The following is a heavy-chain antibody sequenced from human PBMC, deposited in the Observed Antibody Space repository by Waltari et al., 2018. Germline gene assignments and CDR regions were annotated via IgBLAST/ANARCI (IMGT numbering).Heavy chain of an antibody. V-gene: IGHV4-34*01. CDR2: INRSGSP. CDR3: ARGHPYCSGGSCFLPAFQH. D-gene: IGHD2-15*01. Sequence: QVQLQQWGAGLLKPSETLSLTRAVYGGSFSGYYWSWIRQPPGKGREWIGEINRSGSPTSNPTPKSRVTISVDASKNQFSLKLSSVTAADTAEYYCARGHPYCSGGSCFLPAFQHWGQGTLVTVSS. J-gene: IGHJ1*01. CDR1: GGSFSGYY.